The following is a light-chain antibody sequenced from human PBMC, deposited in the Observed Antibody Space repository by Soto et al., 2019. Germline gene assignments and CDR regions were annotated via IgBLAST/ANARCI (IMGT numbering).Light chain of an antibody. CDR1: QSVPSR. CDR2: GAS. J-gene: IGKJ5*01. Sequence: EIVVTHSPTTLSVSPGSDIILSCRASQSVPSRIAWYQQKPGQAPSLLIYGASTRATGVPDRFSGTGSGTEFTLTISSLQPADYAAYYCQQYKSWPTITFGQGTRLEIK. V-gene: IGKV3-15*01. CDR3: QQYKSWPTIT.